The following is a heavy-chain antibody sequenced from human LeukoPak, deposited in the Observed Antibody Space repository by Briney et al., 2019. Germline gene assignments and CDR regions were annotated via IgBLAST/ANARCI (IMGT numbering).Heavy chain of an antibody. J-gene: IGHJ6*02. Sequence: GESLKISCKGSGYSFTSYWISWVRQMPGKGLEWMGRIDPSDSYTNYSPSFQGHVTISADKSISTAYLQWSSLKASDTAMYYCARSPRDIVVVPPYGMDVWGQGTTVTVSS. V-gene: IGHV5-10-1*01. CDR1: GYSFTSYW. CDR3: ARSPRDIVVVPPYGMDV. CDR2: IDPSDSYT. D-gene: IGHD2-2*01.